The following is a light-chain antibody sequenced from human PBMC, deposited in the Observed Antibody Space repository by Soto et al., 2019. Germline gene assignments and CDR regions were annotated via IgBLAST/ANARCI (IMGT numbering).Light chain of an antibody. Sequence: EIVVTQSPGTLSLSPGERATLSCRASQSVSSSYLAWDQQKPGQAPRLLIYGASSRATGIPDRFSGSGSGTDFTLTISRLEPEDFAVYYCQQYGSSLFTFGPGTKVDIK. CDR2: GAS. CDR1: QSVSSSY. V-gene: IGKV3-20*01. J-gene: IGKJ3*01. CDR3: QQYGSSLFT.